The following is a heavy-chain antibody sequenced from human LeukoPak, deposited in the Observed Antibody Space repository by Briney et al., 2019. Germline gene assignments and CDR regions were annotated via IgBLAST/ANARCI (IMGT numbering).Heavy chain of an antibody. D-gene: IGHD1-26*01. J-gene: IGHJ3*02. CDR1: GGTFSSYA. CDR2: IIPIFGTA. Sequence: SVKVSCKASGGTFSSYAISWVRQAPGQGLEWMGGIIPIFGTANYVQKFQGRVTITADESTSTAYMELSSLRSEDTAVYYCARVPTRIVGGAFDIWGQGTMVTVSS. V-gene: IGHV1-69*13. CDR3: ARVPTRIVGGAFDI.